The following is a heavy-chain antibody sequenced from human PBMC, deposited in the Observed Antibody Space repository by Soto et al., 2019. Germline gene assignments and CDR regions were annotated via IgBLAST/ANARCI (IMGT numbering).Heavy chain of an antibody. V-gene: IGHV2-5*05. CDR3: VHRRYSSYFDS. D-gene: IGHD2-15*01. J-gene: IGHJ4*02. Sequence: QITLKESGPTLVNPKETLTLTCIYSGFSFSSVGEGVGWVRQPPGKALEWLALIYWDDDKKYGPSLEDRITVTRDTSKNQVVFTMINMDPVDTATNYCVHRRYSSYFDSWGQGTRVTVSS. CDR1: GFSFSSVGEG. CDR2: IYWDDDK.